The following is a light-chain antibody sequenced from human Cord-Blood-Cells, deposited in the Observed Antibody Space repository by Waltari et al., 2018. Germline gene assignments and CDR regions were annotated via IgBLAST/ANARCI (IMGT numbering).Light chain of an antibody. J-gene: IGLJ2*01. Sequence: QSALTQPPSASGSPGQSVTLSCTGTSSDVGGYHHVFWYQQTPGKAPKLMIYEVSKRPSGVPDRFSGSKSGNTASLTVSGLQAEDEADYYCSSYAGSNNLVFGGGTKLTVL. V-gene: IGLV2-8*01. CDR1: SSDVGGYHH. CDR2: EVS. CDR3: SSYAGSNNLV.